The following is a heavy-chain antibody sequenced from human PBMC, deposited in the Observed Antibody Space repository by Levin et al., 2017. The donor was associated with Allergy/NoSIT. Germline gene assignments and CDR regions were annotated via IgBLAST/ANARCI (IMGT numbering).Heavy chain of an antibody. CDR1: GESITSFY. J-gene: IGHJ4*02. D-gene: IGHD3-9*01. V-gene: IGHV4-4*07. CDR2: LYSNGDT. Sequence: SETLSLTCSVSGESITSFYWSWLRQPAGKPLEWIGRLYSNGDTVYRASLRGRVTVSRDTSKNQFSLKLSSVTAADSAVYYCARDSNLVGFDYWGQGTLVTVAS. CDR3: ARDSNLVGFDY.